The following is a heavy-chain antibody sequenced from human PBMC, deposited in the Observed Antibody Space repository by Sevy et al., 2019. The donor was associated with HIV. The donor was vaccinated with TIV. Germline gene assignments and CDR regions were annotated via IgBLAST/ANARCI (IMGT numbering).Heavy chain of an antibody. D-gene: IGHD6-13*01. V-gene: IGHV3-7*01. J-gene: IGHJ4*02. CDR2: IKQDGSEK. CDR1: GFTFSSYW. CDR3: AAAAGIVRHFDY. Sequence: GGSLRLSCAASGFTFSSYWMSWVRQAPGKGLEWVANIKQDGSEKYYVDSVKGRFTISRDNAKNSLYLQMNSLRAEDTAVYYWAAAAGIVRHFDYWGQGTLVTVSS.